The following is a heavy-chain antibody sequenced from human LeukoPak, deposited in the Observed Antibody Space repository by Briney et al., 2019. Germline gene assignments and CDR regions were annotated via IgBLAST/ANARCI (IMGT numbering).Heavy chain of an antibody. V-gene: IGHV4-59*13. Sequence: SETLSLTCTVSGGSISSYYWSWIRQPPGKGLEWIGYIYYSGSTNYNPSLKSRVTISVDTSKNQFSLELSSVTAADTAVYYCARDYTLGTDRYFDLWGRGTLVTVSS. J-gene: IGHJ2*01. CDR2: IYYSGST. CDR1: GGSISSYY. CDR3: ARDYTLGTDRYFDL.